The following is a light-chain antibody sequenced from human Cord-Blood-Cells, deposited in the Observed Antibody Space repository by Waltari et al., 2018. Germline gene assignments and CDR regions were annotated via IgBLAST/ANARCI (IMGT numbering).Light chain of an antibody. CDR1: SSNIGSNY. V-gene: IGLV1-47*01. CDR3: AAWDDSLSGWV. J-gene: IGLJ3*02. CDR2: RNN. Sequence: QSVLTQPPSASGTPGQRVTISCSGSSSNIGSNYVYWYQQLPGTYPKPLIYRNNQRPSGVPDRFSGSKSGTSASLAISGLRSEDEADYYCAAWDDSLSGWVFGGGTKLTVL.